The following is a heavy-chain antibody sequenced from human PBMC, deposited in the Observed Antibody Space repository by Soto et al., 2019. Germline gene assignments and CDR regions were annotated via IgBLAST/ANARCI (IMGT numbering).Heavy chain of an antibody. Sequence: LRLSCAASGFTFSSYAMHWVRQAPGKGLEWVAVISYDGSNKYYADSVKGRFTISRDNSKNTLYLQMNSLRAEDTAVYYCARVHGRRIYDSSAFDYWGQGTLVTVSS. D-gene: IGHD3-22*01. J-gene: IGHJ4*02. CDR3: ARVHGRRIYDSSAFDY. CDR2: ISYDGSNK. CDR1: GFTFSSYA. V-gene: IGHV3-30-3*01.